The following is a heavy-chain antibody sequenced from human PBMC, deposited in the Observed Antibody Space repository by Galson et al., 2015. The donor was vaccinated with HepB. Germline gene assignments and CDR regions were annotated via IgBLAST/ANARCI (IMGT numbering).Heavy chain of an antibody. D-gene: IGHD4-11*01. CDR3: ATGTYTDYRGFDS. CDR1: GFTFSNYI. CDR2: ISGTAGTA. Sequence: SLRLSCAASGFTFSNYIMNWVRQAPGKGLEWVSSISGTAGTAYYADSVNGRFTISRDNSKNTLFLQLSSLTVEDTAEYYCATGTYTDYRGFDSWGQGTLVTVSS. V-gene: IGHV3-23*01. J-gene: IGHJ4*02.